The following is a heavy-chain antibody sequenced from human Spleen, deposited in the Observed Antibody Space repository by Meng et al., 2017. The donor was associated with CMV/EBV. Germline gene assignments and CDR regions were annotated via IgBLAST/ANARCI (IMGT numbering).Heavy chain of an antibody. CDR3: ARDWDYYDSGGDWKRAFDI. Sequence: SVKVSCKSSDYIFSKYSIVWIRQAPGQGLEWMGAIIPVLGIPTYAQKFKARVTITADKSTSTVYMELSSLRSEDTAVYYCARDWDYYDSGGDWKRAFDIWGQGTMVTVSS. CDR2: IIPVLGIP. J-gene: IGHJ3*02. V-gene: IGHV1-69*10. D-gene: IGHD3-22*01. CDR1: DYIFSKYS.